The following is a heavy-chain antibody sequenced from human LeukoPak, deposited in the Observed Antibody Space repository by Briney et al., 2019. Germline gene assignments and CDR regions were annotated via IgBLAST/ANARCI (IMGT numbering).Heavy chain of an antibody. CDR1: GFTFSSYW. Sequence: GGSLRLSCTASGFTFSSYWMSWVRQAPGKGLEWVANIMRDGSDKDYADSAKGRLTISRDNAKNSLYLQMNSLRAEDTAVYYCARGTIVGGRSLFDYWGQGTLVTVSS. CDR3: ARGTIVGGRSLFDY. D-gene: IGHD2-8*01. CDR2: IMRDGSDK. J-gene: IGHJ4*02. V-gene: IGHV3-7*04.